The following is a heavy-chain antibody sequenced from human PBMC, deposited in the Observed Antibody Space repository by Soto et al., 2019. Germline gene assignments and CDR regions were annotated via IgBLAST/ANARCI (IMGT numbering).Heavy chain of an antibody. J-gene: IGHJ4*02. CDR3: ARMRGWGEMSPYLDY. CDR2: IYYSGRT. D-gene: IGHD3-16*01. Sequence: QVQLQESGPGLVKPSETLSLTCSISVGSISDYQWNWIRQPPGKGLEWIGSIYYSGRTNYNPSLKSRLTLSLDPSTGQFSLRVRYVNAADTAVYYCARMRGWGEMSPYLDYWGQGALVTVSS. V-gene: IGHV4-59*01. CDR1: VGSISDYQ.